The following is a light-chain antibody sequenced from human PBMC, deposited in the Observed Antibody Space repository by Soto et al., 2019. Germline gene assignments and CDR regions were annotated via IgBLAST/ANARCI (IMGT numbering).Light chain of an antibody. Sequence: EIVMTQSPATLSVSPGERATLSCRASQSVSSNLAWYQQKPGQAPRLLIYGASTRATGIPARFSGSGSGTEFTLNISSLQSEDFAVYYCHQSDNWLRWMFCQGTKVEIK. CDR2: GAS. CDR3: HQSDNWLRWM. V-gene: IGKV3-15*01. CDR1: QSVSSN. J-gene: IGKJ1*01.